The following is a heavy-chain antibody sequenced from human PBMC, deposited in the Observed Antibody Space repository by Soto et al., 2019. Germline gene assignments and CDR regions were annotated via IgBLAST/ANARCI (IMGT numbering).Heavy chain of an antibody. D-gene: IGHD3-10*01. CDR2: ISSSSSYT. CDR3: ARDKRIDGSGSYYNEPEPHYYYYGMDV. CDR1: GFTFSSYS. Sequence: PGGSLRLSCKASGFTFSSYSMSWIRQAPGKGLEWVSYISSSSSYTNYADSVKGRFTISRDNAKNSLYLQMNSLRAEDTAVYYCARDKRIDGSGSYYNEPEPHYYYYGMDVWGQGTTVTVSS. J-gene: IGHJ6*02. V-gene: IGHV3-11*05.